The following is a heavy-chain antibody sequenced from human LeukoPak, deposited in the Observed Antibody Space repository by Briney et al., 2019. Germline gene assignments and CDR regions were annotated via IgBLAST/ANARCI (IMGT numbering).Heavy chain of an antibody. J-gene: IGHJ3*02. D-gene: IGHD6-19*01. CDR3: AKDRWSSGWYPGAFDI. CDR2: IRRDGSDR. V-gene: IGHV3-30*02. Sequence: PGGSLRLSCIPSGFTFRNYDMHWVRQALGKGLEWVAFIRRDGSDRFHGDSVKGRFTISRDNSRNTLYLQMNSLRAEDTAVYYCAKDRWSSGWYPGAFDIWGQGTMVTVSS. CDR1: GFTFRNYD.